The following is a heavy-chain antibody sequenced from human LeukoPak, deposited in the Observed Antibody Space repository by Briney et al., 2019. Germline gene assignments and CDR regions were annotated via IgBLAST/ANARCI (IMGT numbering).Heavy chain of an antibody. Sequence: SETLSLTCTVSGGSISSYYWSWIRQPAGKGLEWIGRIYTSGSTNYNPSLKSRVTMSVDTSKNQFSLKLSSVTAADTAVYYCARNGVTIFGVAPSAFDIWGQGTMVTVSS. CDR2: IYTSGST. J-gene: IGHJ3*02. D-gene: IGHD3-3*01. CDR1: GGSISSYY. CDR3: ARNGVTIFGVAPSAFDI. V-gene: IGHV4-4*07.